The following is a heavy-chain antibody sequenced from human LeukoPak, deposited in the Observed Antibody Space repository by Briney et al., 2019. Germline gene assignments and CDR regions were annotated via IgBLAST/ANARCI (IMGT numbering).Heavy chain of an antibody. CDR1: GFTFSSYG. J-gene: IGHJ4*02. Sequence: GRSLRLSCAAFGFTFSSYGMHWVRQAPGKGLEWVAVIWYDGSNKYYADSVKGRFIISRDNSKNTLYLQMNSLRAEDTAVYYCARDYYDSSGYWPLDYWGQGTLVTVSS. D-gene: IGHD3-22*01. V-gene: IGHV3-33*01. CDR2: IWYDGSNK. CDR3: ARDYYDSSGYWPLDY.